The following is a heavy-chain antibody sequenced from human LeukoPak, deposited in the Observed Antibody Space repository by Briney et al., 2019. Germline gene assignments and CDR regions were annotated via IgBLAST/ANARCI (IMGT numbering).Heavy chain of an antibody. Sequence: PSEILSLTCTVSGGSISNYYWSWIRQPPGKGLEWIGYIYYSGSTNYNPSLKSRVTISVDTPKNQFSLKLSSVTAADTAVYYCARGYSSSWYTVFDYWGQGTLVTVSS. J-gene: IGHJ4*02. V-gene: IGHV4-59*01. CDR2: IYYSGST. D-gene: IGHD6-13*01. CDR1: GGSISNYY. CDR3: ARGYSSSWYTVFDY.